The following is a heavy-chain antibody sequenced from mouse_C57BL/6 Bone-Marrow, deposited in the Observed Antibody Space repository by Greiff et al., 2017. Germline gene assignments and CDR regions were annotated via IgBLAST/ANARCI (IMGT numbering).Heavy chain of an antibody. Sequence: EVQLVESGEGLVKPGGSLKLSCAASGFTFSSYAMSWVRQTPEKRLEWVAYISSGGDYIYYADTVKGRFTISRDNARNTLYLQMSSLKSEDTAMYYCTRNYYDYDGAYYVDYWGQGTTLTVSS. CDR2: ISSGGDYI. CDR1: GFTFSSYA. J-gene: IGHJ2*01. CDR3: TRNYYDYDGAYYVDY. D-gene: IGHD2-4*01. V-gene: IGHV5-9-1*02.